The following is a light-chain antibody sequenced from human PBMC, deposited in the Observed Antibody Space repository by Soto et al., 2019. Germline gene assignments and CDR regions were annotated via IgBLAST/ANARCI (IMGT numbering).Light chain of an antibody. CDR1: SSYVGGYNY. CDR2: DVS. V-gene: IGLV2-14*01. CDR3: SSYTSSSTPVV. J-gene: IGLJ2*01. Sequence: QSALTQPASVSGSPGQSSTISCTGTSSYVGGYNYVSWYQQHPGKAPKLMSYDVSNRPSGVSNRFSGSKSGNTASLTISGLQAEDEADYSCSSYTSSSTPVVFGGGTNVTVL.